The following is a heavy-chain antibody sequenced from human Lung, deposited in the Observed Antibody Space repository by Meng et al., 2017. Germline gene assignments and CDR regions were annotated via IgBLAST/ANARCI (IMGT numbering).Heavy chain of an antibody. CDR2: INADGSST. D-gene: IGHD3-10*01. CDR1: GFTFSDYW. CDR3: AGGGNWFNP. V-gene: IGHV3-74*03. J-gene: IGHJ5*02. Sequence: EGQLVESGGGLVQPGGCLRLSWAASGFTFSDYWMHWVRQDPGKGLVWVSRINADGSSTTYADSVKGRFTISRDNAKNTVFLQMNSLRADDTAVYYCAGGGNWFNPWGQGTLVTVSS.